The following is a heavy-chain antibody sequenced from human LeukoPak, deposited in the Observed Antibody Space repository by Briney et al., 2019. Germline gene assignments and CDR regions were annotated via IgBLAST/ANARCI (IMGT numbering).Heavy chain of an antibody. Sequence: GGSLRLSCAASGFTFSSYAMNWVRQAPGKGLEWVSAISGSGSTTYYADSVKGRFTISRDNSKNTLFLQMNSLRAEDTAVYYCARDSQPYYYDSSGYLDYWGQGTLVTVSS. CDR1: GFTFSSYA. D-gene: IGHD3-22*01. V-gene: IGHV3-23*01. CDR2: ISGSGSTT. J-gene: IGHJ4*02. CDR3: ARDSQPYYYDSSGYLDY.